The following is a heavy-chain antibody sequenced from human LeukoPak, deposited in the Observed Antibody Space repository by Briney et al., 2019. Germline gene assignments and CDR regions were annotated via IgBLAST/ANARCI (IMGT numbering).Heavy chain of an antibody. J-gene: IGHJ6*03. CDR1: GFTVSSNY. Sequence: GGSLRLSCAASGFTVSSNYMSWVRQAPGKGLEWVSVIYSGGSTYYADSVKGRFTISRDNAKNSLYLQMNSLRAEDTAVYYCARVEIVVVPAAISYYYYYYMDVWGKGTTVTVSS. D-gene: IGHD2-2*03. V-gene: IGHV3-66*01. CDR2: IYSGGST. CDR3: ARVEIVVVPAAISYYYYYYMDV.